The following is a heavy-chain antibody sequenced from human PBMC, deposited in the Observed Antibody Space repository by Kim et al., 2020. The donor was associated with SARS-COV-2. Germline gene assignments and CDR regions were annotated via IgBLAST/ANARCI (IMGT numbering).Heavy chain of an antibody. CDR2: INWDSDAI. J-gene: IGHJ4*02. CDR3: AKDSWDSSGYFGS. Sequence: GGSLRLSCAVSGFRFGDYAMHWVRQAPGKGLEWVAGINWDSDAIGYADSVRGRFTISRDNAKNSLYLQMNSLRDEDTALYYCAKDSWDSSGYFGSWGPGTLVTVSS. V-gene: IGHV3-9*01. D-gene: IGHD6-19*01. CDR1: GFRFGDYA.